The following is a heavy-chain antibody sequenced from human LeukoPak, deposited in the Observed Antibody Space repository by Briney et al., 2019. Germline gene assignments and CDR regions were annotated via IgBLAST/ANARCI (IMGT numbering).Heavy chain of an antibody. J-gene: IGHJ4*02. V-gene: IGHV4-34*01. CDR3: ARGPLIVVVPAPGWEIFDY. Sequence: ASETLSLTCAVYGGSFSGYYWSWIRQPPGKGLEWIGEINHSGSTNYNPSLKSRVTISVDTSKNQFSLKLSSVTAADTAVYYCARGPLIVVVPAPGWEIFDYWGQGTLVTVSS. CDR1: GGSFSGYY. D-gene: IGHD2-2*01. CDR2: INHSGST.